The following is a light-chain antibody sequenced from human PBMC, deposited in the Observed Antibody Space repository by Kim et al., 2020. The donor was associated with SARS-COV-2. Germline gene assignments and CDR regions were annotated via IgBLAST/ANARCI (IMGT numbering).Light chain of an antibody. V-gene: IGKV1-39*01. Sequence: SVGDRVTITCRTSQTISGFLNWYQQKPGKAPKLLIYTASSLQSGVPSRFSGGGSGTEFTLTISSLQPEDFATYFCQQSYTTPSLSFGGGTKVDIK. J-gene: IGKJ4*01. CDR1: QTISGF. CDR3: QQSYTTPSLS. CDR2: TAS.